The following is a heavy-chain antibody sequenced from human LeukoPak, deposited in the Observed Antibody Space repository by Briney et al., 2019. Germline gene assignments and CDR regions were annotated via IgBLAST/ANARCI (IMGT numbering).Heavy chain of an antibody. CDR1: GGSFSGYY. D-gene: IGHD2-15*01. J-gene: IGHJ4*02. V-gene: IGHV4-34*01. CDR2: INHSGST. CDR3: ARGGRKDY. Sequence: SETLSLTCAVYGGSFSGYYWSWIRQPPGKGLEWIGEINHSGSTNYNPSLKSRVTISVDTSKNQFSLKLSSVTVADTAVYYCARGGRKDYWGQGTLVTVSS.